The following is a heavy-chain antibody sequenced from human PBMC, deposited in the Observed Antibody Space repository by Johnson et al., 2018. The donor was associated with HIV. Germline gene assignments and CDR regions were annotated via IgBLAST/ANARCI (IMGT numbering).Heavy chain of an antibody. J-gene: IGHJ3*02. CDR2: IGFDGTNK. V-gene: IGHV3-30*19. Sequence: QMLLVEFGGGVVQPGRSLRLSCAASGFTFSSYGIHWVRQAPGKGLQWVAVIGFDGTNKYYADSLKGRFTISRDNSKNTLYLQMNSLRPEDTALYFCARDSGAPGNDAFDIWGQGTMVTISS. CDR3: ARDSGAPGNDAFDI. D-gene: IGHD1-26*01. CDR1: GFTFSSYG.